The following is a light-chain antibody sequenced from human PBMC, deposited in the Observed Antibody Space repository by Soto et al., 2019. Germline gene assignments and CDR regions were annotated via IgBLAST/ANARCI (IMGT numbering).Light chain of an antibody. CDR2: TAS. Sequence: DFGMPQPPSSLSASVGDRVTTTSRASQTIARYLYWYKHKPGKAPKRLIYTASNLQSGVPSRFSGSGYGTDFTLTISSLQPEDFATYYCQQSYSIPWTFGQGTKGEIK. V-gene: IGKV1-39*01. J-gene: IGKJ1*01. CDR1: QTIARY. CDR3: QQSYSIPWT.